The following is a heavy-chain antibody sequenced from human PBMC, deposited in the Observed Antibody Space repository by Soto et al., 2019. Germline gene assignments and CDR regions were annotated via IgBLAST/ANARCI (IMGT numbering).Heavy chain of an antibody. CDR1: GGSISRYY. Sequence: SETLSLTCTVSGGSISRYYWSWIRQPPGKGLEWIGYLYNAGSTIYNPSLKSRVTISVDMSQNQFSLNLNYVTSADTAVYYCARDLWGYCGTDCYPLDVWGQGTTVTVS. V-gene: IGHV4-59*01. J-gene: IGHJ6*02. CDR2: LYNAGST. CDR3: ARDLWGYCGTDCYPLDV. D-gene: IGHD2-21*02.